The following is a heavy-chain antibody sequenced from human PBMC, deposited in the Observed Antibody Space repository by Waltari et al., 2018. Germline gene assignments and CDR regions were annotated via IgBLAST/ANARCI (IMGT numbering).Heavy chain of an antibody. D-gene: IGHD3-10*01. V-gene: IGHV3-23*04. CDR1: GFPFRSSA. Sequence: EVQLVESGGGFVQPGGSLRLSCPASGFPFRSSAMRWVRQAPGKGLEWVSAISGSGGSTYYADSVKGRFTISRDNSKNTLYLQMNSLRAEDTAVYYCAKDRRGGAFDIWGQGTMVTVSS. CDR3: AKDRRGGAFDI. CDR2: ISGSGGST. J-gene: IGHJ3*02.